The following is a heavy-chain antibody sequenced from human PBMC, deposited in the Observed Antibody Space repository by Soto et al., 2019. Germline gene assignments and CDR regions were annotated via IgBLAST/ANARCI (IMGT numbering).Heavy chain of an antibody. D-gene: IGHD2-15*01. V-gene: IGHV3-23*01. CDR1: GFAFSSYA. CDR3: AKRRGAGGHFDY. J-gene: IGHJ4*02. Sequence: GGSLRLSCAASGFAFSSYAMGWVRQGPGKGLEWVAVVSIGGSTHYADSVRGRFTISRDNSKNTLSLQMNGLTAEDTAVYFCAKRRGAGGHFDYWRQGALVTVSS. CDR2: VSIGGST.